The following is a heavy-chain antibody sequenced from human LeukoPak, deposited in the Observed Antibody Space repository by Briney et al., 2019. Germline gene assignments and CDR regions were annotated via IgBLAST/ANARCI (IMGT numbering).Heavy chain of an antibody. CDR2: MNPNSGNT. CDR3: ARSSVGARRRIDY. V-gene: IGHV1-8*01. J-gene: IGHJ4*02. Sequence: GASVKVSCKASGYTFTSYDINWVRQATGQGLEWMGWMNPNSGNTGYAQKFQGRVTMTGSTSINTAYMELNSLTSEDTAVYYCARSSVGARRRIDYWGQGTLVTVSS. D-gene: IGHD1-26*01. CDR1: GYTFTSYD.